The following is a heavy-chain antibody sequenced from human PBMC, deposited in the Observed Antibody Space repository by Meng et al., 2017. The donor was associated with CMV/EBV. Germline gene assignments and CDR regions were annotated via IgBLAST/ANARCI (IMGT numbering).Heavy chain of an antibody. CDR1: GGSVSSGSYY. CDR2: IYYSGST. Sequence: GSLRLSCTVSGGSVSSGSYYWSWIRQPPGKGLEWIGYIYYSGSTYYNPSLKSRVTISVDTSKNQFSLKLSSVTAADTAVYYCAREGMVGYYYYYGMDVWGQGTTVTVSS. CDR3: AREGMVGYYYYYGMDV. J-gene: IGHJ6*02. V-gene: IGHV4-61*01. D-gene: IGHD1-26*01.